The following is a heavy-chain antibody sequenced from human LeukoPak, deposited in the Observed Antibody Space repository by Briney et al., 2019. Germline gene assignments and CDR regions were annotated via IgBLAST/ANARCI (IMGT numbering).Heavy chain of an antibody. D-gene: IGHD5-12*01. CDR1: GFTFSNHG. J-gene: IGHJ4*02. CDR3: ATSGYSGYDWWLDY. Sequence: PGGSLRLSCAASGFTFSNHGMHWVRQAPGKGPEWVALIWYDGSNKYYGDSVKGRFTISRDNAKNTLYLQMNSLRAEDTAVYYCATSGYSGYDWWLDYWGQGTLVTVSS. V-gene: IGHV3-33*03. CDR2: IWYDGSNK.